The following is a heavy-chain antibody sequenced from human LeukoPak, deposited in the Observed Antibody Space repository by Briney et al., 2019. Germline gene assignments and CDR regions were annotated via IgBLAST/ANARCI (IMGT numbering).Heavy chain of an antibody. CDR1: RYTLTELS. V-gene: IGHV1-24*01. D-gene: IGHD3-10*01. CDR2: FDPEDGET. Sequence: ASVKVSCKVSRYTLTELSMHWVRQAPGKGLEWMGGFDPEDGETIYAQKFQGRVTMTEDTSTDTAYMELSSLRSEDTAVYYCATDTASGRGVIRPDAFDIWGQGTMVTVSS. J-gene: IGHJ3*02. CDR3: ATDTASGRGVIRPDAFDI.